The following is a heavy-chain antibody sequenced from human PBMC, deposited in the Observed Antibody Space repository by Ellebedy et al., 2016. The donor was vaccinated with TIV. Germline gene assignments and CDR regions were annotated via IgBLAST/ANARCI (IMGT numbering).Heavy chain of an antibody. V-gene: IGHV3-48*02. CDR1: GFAFSSYS. D-gene: IGHD2-15*01. Sequence: GGSLRLXXAASGFAFSSYSMNWVRQAPGKGLEWVSYISSSSSTIYYADSVKGRFTISRDNAKNSLYLQINSLRDEDTAVYYCARIGYCGGGSCYDYWGQGTLVTVSS. CDR3: ARIGYCGGGSCYDY. CDR2: ISSSSSTI. J-gene: IGHJ4*02.